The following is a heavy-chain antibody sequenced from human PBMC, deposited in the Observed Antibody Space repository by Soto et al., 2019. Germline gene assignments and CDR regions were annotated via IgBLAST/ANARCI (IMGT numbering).Heavy chain of an antibody. Sequence: PGGYLRLSCAASGFTFSSYWMHWVRQAPGKGLVWVSRINSDGSSTSYADSVKGRFTISRDNSKNTPYLQMNSLRAEDTAVYYCAKDSTTGTTLCHCYGMDVWGQGTTVTDSS. CDR1: GFTFSSYW. CDR3: AKDSTTGTTLCHCYGMDV. V-gene: IGHV3-74*01. CDR2: INSDGSST. J-gene: IGHJ6*02. D-gene: IGHD1-1*01.